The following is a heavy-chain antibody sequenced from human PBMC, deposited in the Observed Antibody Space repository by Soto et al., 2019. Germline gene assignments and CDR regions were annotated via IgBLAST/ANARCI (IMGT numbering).Heavy chain of an antibody. Sequence: PGGSLRLSCAASGFTVSSNYMSWVRQAPGKGLEWVSVIYSGGSTYYADSVKGRFTISRDNSENTLYLQMNSLRAEDTAVYYCARVEELSYFDYWGQGTLVTVSS. CDR3: ARVEELSYFDY. D-gene: IGHD1-26*01. CDR1: GFTVSSNY. V-gene: IGHV3-53*01. J-gene: IGHJ4*02. CDR2: IYSGGST.